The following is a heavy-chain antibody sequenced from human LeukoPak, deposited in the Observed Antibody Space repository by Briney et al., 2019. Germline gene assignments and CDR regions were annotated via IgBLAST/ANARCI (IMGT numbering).Heavy chain of an antibody. V-gene: IGHV3-7*01. Sequence: GGSLRLSCAASGFTFSSYWMSWVRQAPGKGLEWVANIKQDGSEKYYVDSVKGRFTISRDNAKNSLYLQMNSLRAEDTAVYYCAREARYYFYYMDVWGKGTTVTVSS. CDR1: GFTFSSYW. J-gene: IGHJ6*03. CDR3: AREARYYFYYMDV. CDR2: IKQDGSEK.